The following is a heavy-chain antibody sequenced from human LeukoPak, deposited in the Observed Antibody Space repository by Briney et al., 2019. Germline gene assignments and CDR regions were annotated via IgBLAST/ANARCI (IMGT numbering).Heavy chain of an antibody. D-gene: IGHD4-17*01. V-gene: IGHV3-21*01. CDR3: ASNDYRDEGIDS. J-gene: IGHJ4*02. CDR1: GFAFSRYS. CDR2: ISYSGPHM. Sequence: GGSQRLSCAASGFAFSRYSMNWVRQAPGKGLEWVSSISYSGPHMFYADSVRGRFTISRDNAENSLFLQMNSLRAEDTAVYFCASNDYRDEGIDSWGQGTLVTVSS.